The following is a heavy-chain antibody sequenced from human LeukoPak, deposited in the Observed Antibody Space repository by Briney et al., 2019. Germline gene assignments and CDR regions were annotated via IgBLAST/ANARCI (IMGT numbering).Heavy chain of an antibody. CDR3: ARGPTFGGVYFDY. D-gene: IGHD3-16*01. CDR1: GFTFSSYG. V-gene: IGHV3-33*01. J-gene: IGHJ4*02. Sequence: GGTLRLSCAASGFTFSSYGMHWVRQAPGKGLEWVAVIWYDGSNKYYTDPVKGRFTISRDNSKNTLYLQMNSLRAEDTAVYYCARGPTFGGVYFDYWGQGTLVTVSS. CDR2: IWYDGSNK.